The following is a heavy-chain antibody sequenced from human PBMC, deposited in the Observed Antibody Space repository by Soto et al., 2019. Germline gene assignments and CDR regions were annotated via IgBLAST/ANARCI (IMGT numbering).Heavy chain of an antibody. CDR1: GFSLSTSGVG. V-gene: IGHV2-5*02. Sequence: QITLKESGPTLVRPTQTLTLTCTFSGFSLSTSGVGVGWIRQSPGKALEWLALIIWDDDKRYSPSLKSRLSITKGTSKNQVVLTMTKMDPVDAGTYYCTHHGYYSYGMDVWGQGTTVTVSS. CDR3: THHGYYSYGMDV. J-gene: IGHJ6*02. CDR2: IIWDDDK.